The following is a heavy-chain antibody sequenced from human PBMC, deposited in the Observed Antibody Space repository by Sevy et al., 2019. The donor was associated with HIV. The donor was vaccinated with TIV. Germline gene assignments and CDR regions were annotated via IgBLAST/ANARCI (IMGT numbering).Heavy chain of an antibody. CDR2: INPNSGGT. J-gene: IGHJ4*02. V-gene: IGHV1-2*07. CDR1: GYTFTAYY. Sequence: ASVKVSCKTSGYTFTAYYLHWVRQAPGQGLEWMGWINPNSGGTNFSHKFQGRVTMTTDTSISTAYMDLSRLRSDDTAVYYCAKIGTIFSLLDHFNSWAQGTLVTVSS. D-gene: IGHD3-9*01. CDR3: AKIGTIFSLLDHFNS.